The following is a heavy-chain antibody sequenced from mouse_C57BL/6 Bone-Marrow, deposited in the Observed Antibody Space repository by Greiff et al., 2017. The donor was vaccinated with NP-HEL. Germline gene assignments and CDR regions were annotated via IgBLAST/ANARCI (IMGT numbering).Heavy chain of an antibody. J-gene: IGHJ1*03. Sequence: EVQLQQSGPELVKPGASVKISCKASGYSFTGYYMNWVKQSPEKSLEWIGEINPSTGGTTYNQKFKAKATLTVDKSSSTAYMQLKSLTSEDSAVYYCARGYYYGSDWYFDVWGTGTTVTVSS. CDR3: ARGYYYGSDWYFDV. D-gene: IGHD1-1*01. V-gene: IGHV1-42*01. CDR2: INPSTGGT. CDR1: GYSFTGYY.